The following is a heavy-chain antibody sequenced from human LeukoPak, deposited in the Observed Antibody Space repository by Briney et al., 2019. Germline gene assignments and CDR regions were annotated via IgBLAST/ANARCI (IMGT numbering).Heavy chain of an antibody. Sequence: SVKVSCKASGYTFTSYGISWVRQAPGQGLEWMGRIIPILGIANYAQKFQGRVTITADKSTSTAYMELSSLRSEDTAVYYCXXXXXXYXGTFNPWVYWGQGTLVTVSS. D-gene: IGHD1-14*01. CDR1: GYTFTSYG. CDR3: XXXXXXYXGTFNPWVY. J-gene: IGHJ4*02. CDR2: IIPILGIA. V-gene: IGHV1-69*04.